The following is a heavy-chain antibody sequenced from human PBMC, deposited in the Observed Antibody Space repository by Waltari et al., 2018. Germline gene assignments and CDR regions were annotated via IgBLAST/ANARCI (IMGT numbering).Heavy chain of an antibody. D-gene: IGHD3-22*01. V-gene: IGHV1-18*01. CDR1: GYTFTSYG. Sequence: QVQLVQSGAEVKKPGASVTVSCKASGYTFTSYGISWVRQAPGQGLEWMGWISAYNGNTNDAQKRQGRVTMTTDTSTSTAYMELRSLRSDDTAVYYCARDSLPTYYYDSSGYYYESYWGQGTLVTVSS. CDR2: ISAYNGNT. CDR3: ARDSLPTYYYDSSGYYYESY. J-gene: IGHJ4*02.